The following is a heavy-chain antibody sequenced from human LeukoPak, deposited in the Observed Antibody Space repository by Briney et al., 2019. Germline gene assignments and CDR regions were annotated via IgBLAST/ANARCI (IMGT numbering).Heavy chain of an antibody. CDR2: IIPIFGTA. CDR1: GGTFSSYA. J-gene: IGHJ4*02. CDR3: ARVGRGNWNFMLFDY. V-gene: IGHV1-69*13. D-gene: IGHD1-7*01. Sequence: ASVKVSCKASGGTFSSYAISWVRQAPGQGLEWMGGIIPIFGTANYAQKFQGRVTITADESTSTAYMELSSLRSEDTAEYYCARVGRGNWNFMLFDYWGQGTLVTVSS.